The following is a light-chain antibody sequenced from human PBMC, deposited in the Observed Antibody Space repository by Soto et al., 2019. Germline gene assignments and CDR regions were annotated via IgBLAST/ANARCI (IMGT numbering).Light chain of an antibody. CDR2: AVS. Sequence: DIQMTQSPSSLSASIGDRVTLTCRASQRIGTNLNWYQQRPGKAPKLLIYAVSSLQSGVSSRFSGSGSGTDFSLSLDSLQREDFATYYCQQTYSAPPLFGQGTKVEIK. V-gene: IGKV1-39*01. J-gene: IGKJ1*01. CDR1: QRIGTN. CDR3: QQTYSAPPL.